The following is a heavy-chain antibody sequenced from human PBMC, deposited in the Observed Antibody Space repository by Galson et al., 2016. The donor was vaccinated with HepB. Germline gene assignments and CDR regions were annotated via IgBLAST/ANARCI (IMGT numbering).Heavy chain of an antibody. CDR3: ARVRGEFDHVWGNYRSGLISMDV. D-gene: IGHD3-16*02. V-gene: IGHV4-59*01. Sequence: SETLSLTCTVSGGSISSNFWSWIRQPPGKGLEWIGFVFYSGSTNYNPSLKSRVTLSVDTSKNQFSLKLISVTAADTAVYYCARVRGEFDHVWGNYRSGLISMDVWGQGTTVTVSS. CDR1: GGSISSNF. J-gene: IGHJ6*02. CDR2: VFYSGST.